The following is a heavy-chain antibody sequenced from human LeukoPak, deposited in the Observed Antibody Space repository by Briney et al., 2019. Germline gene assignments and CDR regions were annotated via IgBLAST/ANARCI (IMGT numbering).Heavy chain of an antibody. V-gene: IGHV4-31*03. Sequence: SETLSLTCTVSGGSISSGDYYWTWIHQHPEKGLEWIGYISYSGSTYYNPSLKSRVTISVDTSKNQFFLSLSSVTAADTAVYFCAREAFWRVIPTSTLGMDVWGQGTTVTVSS. CDR1: GGSISSGDYY. CDR2: ISYSGST. J-gene: IGHJ6*02. D-gene: IGHD3-16*02. CDR3: AREAFWRVIPTSTLGMDV.